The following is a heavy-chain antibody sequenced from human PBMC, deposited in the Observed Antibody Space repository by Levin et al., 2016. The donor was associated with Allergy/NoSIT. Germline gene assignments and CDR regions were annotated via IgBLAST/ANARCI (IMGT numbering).Heavy chain of an antibody. V-gene: IGHV3-30-3*01. CDR3: ARDLLDTLPYDY. D-gene: IGHD5-18*01. CDR2: ISYDGSNK. J-gene: IGHJ4*02. Sequence: WIRQPPGKGLEWVAVISYDGSNKYYADSVKGRFTISRDNSKNTLYLQMNSLRAEDTAVYYCARDLLDTLPYDYWGQGTLVTVSS.